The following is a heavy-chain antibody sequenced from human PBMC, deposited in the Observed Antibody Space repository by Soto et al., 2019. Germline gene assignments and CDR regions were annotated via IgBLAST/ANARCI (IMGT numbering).Heavy chain of an antibody. J-gene: IGHJ4*02. Sequence: PGGSLRLSCAASGFTFSSYGMHWVRQAPGKGLEWVAVISYDGSNKYYADSVKGRFTISRDNSKNTLYLQMNSLRAEDTAVYYCAKDEGYCSSTSCEGFDYWGQGTLVSVSS. CDR3: AKDEGYCSSTSCEGFDY. CDR2: ISYDGSNK. V-gene: IGHV3-30*18. CDR1: GFTFSSYG. D-gene: IGHD2-2*01.